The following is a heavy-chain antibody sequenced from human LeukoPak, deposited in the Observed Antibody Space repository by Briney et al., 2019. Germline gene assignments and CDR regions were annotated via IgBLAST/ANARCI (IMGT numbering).Heavy chain of an antibody. V-gene: IGHV1-69*13. CDR3: ARNSLKLRFLELLPNDSFYI. CDR2: IIPIFGTA. J-gene: IGHJ3*02. Sequence: SVKVSRKASGGTFSSYAISWVRQAPGQGLEWMGGIIPIFGTANYAQKFQGRVTITADESTSTASMELSSLRSEDTAVYYCARNSLKLRFLELLPNDSFYIWGQGTMVTVSS. CDR1: GGTFSSYA. D-gene: IGHD3-3*01.